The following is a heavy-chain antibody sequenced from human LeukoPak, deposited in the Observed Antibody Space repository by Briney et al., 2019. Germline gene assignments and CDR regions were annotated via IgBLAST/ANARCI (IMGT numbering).Heavy chain of an antibody. Sequence: SETLSLTCAVYGGSFSGYYWSWIRQPPGKGLEWIGEINHSGSTNYNPSLKSRVTISVDTSKNQFSLKLSSVTAADTAVYYCARGQGYSSSWYPGRRYYYGMDVWGQGTTVTVSS. CDR1: GGSFSGYY. V-gene: IGHV4-34*01. CDR3: ARGQGYSSSWYPGRRYYYGMDV. CDR2: INHSGST. D-gene: IGHD6-13*01. J-gene: IGHJ6*02.